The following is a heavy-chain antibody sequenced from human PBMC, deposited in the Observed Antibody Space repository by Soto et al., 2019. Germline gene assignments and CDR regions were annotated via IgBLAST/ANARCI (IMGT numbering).Heavy chain of an antibody. CDR3: ATSYGSGYRAFDY. D-gene: IGHD3-10*01. CDR2: VNPILSMS. V-gene: IGHV1-69*02. CDR1: GDTFSFYT. Sequence: QVQLVQSGAELKKPGSSVKVSCKASGDTFSFYTINWVRQAPGLGLEWMGRVNPILSMSNYAQKFQGRVKMTADKSTSTAYMGLRSLRSEDTAFYYCATSYGSGYRAFDYWGQGALVTVSS. J-gene: IGHJ4*02.